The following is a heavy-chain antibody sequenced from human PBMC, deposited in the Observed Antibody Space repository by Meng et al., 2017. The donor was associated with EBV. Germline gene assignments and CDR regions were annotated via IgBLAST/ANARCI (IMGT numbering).Heavy chain of an antibody. V-gene: IGHV1-2*06. CDR2: INPNSGGT. CDR3: ARVGIAVAGTGDY. J-gene: IGHJ4*02. D-gene: IGHD6-19*01. Sequence: QGQVGRSGAEVRKPGASVKVSCKASGYTFTGYYMHWVRQAPGQGLEWMGRINPNSGGTNYAQKFQGRVTMTRDTSISTAYMELSRLRSDDTAVYYCARVGIAVAGTGDYWGQGTLVTVSS. CDR1: GYTFTGYY.